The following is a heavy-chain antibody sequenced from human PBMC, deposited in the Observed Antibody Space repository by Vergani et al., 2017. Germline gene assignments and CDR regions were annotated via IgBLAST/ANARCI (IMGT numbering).Heavy chain of an antibody. Sequence: EVQLLESGGGLVQPGGSLRLSCAASGFTFSSYAMSLVRQAPGRGLVWVSAISVSGGNTYYADSVKGRFTISGDNSKNTLCLQINSLTAEDTAVYYCAKSGFTHLDYWGQGTLVTVSS. CDR3: AKSGFTHLDY. CDR2: ISVSGGNT. V-gene: IGHV3-23*01. J-gene: IGHJ4*02. D-gene: IGHD3-10*01. CDR1: GFTFSSYA.